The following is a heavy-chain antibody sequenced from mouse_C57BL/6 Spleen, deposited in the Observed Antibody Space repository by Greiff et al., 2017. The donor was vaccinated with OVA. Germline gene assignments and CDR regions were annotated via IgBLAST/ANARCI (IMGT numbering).Heavy chain of an antibody. J-gene: IGHJ2*01. CDR2: IYPGSGST. V-gene: IGHV1-55*01. CDR1: GYTFTSYW. Sequence: QVQLQQPGAELVKPGASVKMSCKASGYTFTSYWITWVKQRPGQGLEWIGDIYPGSGSTNYNEKFKSKATLTVDTSSSTAYMQLSSLTSEDSAVYYCARFIYYDYDGDYWGQGTTLTVSS. CDR3: ARFIYYDYDGDY. D-gene: IGHD2-4*01.